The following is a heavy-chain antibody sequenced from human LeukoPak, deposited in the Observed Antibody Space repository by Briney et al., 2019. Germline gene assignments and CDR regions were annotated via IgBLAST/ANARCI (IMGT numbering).Heavy chain of an antibody. CDR3: ARGRVSSSTWYSTYYYYFYMDD. Sequence: PSETLSLTCSVSDDSITMYYWTWIRQPPGKGLEWIGYVDHTGSTNFNPSLNGRVSISRDTTNNLFSLRLRSVTAADTAVYFCARGRVSSSTWYSTYYYYFYMDDWGKGTTVTVSS. J-gene: IGHJ6*03. CDR2: VDHTGST. V-gene: IGHV4-59*01. D-gene: IGHD1-1*01. CDR1: DDSITMYY.